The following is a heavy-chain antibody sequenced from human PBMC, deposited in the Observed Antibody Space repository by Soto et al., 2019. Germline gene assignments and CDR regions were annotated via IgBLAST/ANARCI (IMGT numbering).Heavy chain of an antibody. J-gene: IGHJ5*02. D-gene: IGHD2-8*01. CDR3: DKGSVCTWFDP. CDR2: ISSSAGVA. Sequence: SLFCVGPVFHISANTMSLDGQGPAGGLEWVSTISSSAGVAFYADSVRGRFIISGDISKNTLYLQLSTLRADDMARYYCDKGSVCTWFDPWGQGNLVIVSS. V-gene: IGHV3-23*01. CDR1: VFHISANT.